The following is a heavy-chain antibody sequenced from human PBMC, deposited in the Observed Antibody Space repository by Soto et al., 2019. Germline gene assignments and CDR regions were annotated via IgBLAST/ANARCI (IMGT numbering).Heavy chain of an antibody. CDR2: IWYDGSNK. J-gene: IGHJ4*02. Sequence: QVQLVESGGGVVQPGRSLRLSCAASGFSFSSYGMHWVRQAPGKGLEWVAVIWYDGSNKYYADSVKGRFTVSRDNSKNTLYLQLSSLRADDTAVYYCVREEVDNYGSGNYDKWGQGTLVTVSP. CDR1: GFSFSSYG. CDR3: VREEVDNYGSGNYDK. D-gene: IGHD3-10*01. V-gene: IGHV3-33*01.